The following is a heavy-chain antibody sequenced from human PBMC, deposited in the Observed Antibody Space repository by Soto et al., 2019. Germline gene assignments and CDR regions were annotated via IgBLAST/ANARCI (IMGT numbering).Heavy chain of an antibody. Sequence: SETLSLTCTVSGGSISSGGYYWSWIRQHPGKGLEWIGYIYYSGSTYYNPSLKSRVTISVDTSKNQFSLKLSSVTAADTAVYYCARSQRYYGSDEGEFDYWGQGTLVTVSS. CDR1: GGSISSGGYY. CDR3: ARSQRYYGSDEGEFDY. D-gene: IGHD3-10*01. CDR2: IYYSGST. V-gene: IGHV4-31*03. J-gene: IGHJ4*02.